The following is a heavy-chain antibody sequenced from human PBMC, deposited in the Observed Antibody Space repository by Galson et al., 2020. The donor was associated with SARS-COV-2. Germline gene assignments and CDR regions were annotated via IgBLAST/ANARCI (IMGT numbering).Heavy chain of an antibody. CDR2: ISYDGSNK. D-gene: IGHD1-26*01. Sequence: GGSLRLSCAASGFTFSSYAMHWVRQAPGKGLEWVAVISYDGSNKYYADSVKGRFTISRDNSKNTLYLQMNSLRAEDTAVYYCARSGSGAYRSPFDYWGQGTLVTGSS. J-gene: IGHJ4*02. CDR1: GFTFSSYA. CDR3: ARSGSGAYRSPFDY. V-gene: IGHV3-30*04.